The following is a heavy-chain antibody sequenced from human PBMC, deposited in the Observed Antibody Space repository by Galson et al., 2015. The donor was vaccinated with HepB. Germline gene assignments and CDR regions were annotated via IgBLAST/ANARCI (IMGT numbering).Heavy chain of an antibody. J-gene: IGHJ4*02. D-gene: IGHD6-13*01. CDR1: GFTFDDYA. Sequence: SLRLSCAASGFTFDDYAMHWVRHAPGKGLEWVSGISWNSGSIGYADSVKGRFTISRDNAKNSLYLQMNSLRAEDTALYYCAKDWDGPGIAAARGNFDYWGQGTLVTVSS. CDR3: AKDWDGPGIAAARGNFDY. V-gene: IGHV3-9*01. CDR2: ISWNSGSI.